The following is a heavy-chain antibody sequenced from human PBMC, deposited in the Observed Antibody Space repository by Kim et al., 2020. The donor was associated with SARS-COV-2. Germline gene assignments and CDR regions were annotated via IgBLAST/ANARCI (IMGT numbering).Heavy chain of an antibody. J-gene: IGHJ5*02. CDR2: I. CDR3: ATFISAHRFDP. Sequence: IYDADSVKGRFTSSRDNSKSSLYLQMNSLSAEDTAVYFCATFISAHRFDPWGRGTLVTVSS. V-gene: IGHV3-21*01. D-gene: IGHD3-3*02.